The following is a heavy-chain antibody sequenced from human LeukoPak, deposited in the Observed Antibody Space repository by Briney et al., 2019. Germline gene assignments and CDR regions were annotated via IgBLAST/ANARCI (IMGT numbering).Heavy chain of an antibody. CDR3: AKEPGIAAAAQNNWFDP. V-gene: IGHV3-23*01. CDR2: ISGSGGST. D-gene: IGHD6-13*01. J-gene: IGHJ5*02. CDR1: GFIFSNYA. Sequence: GGSLRLSCVASGFIFSNYAMSWVRQAPGKGLEWVSIISGSGGSTYYVDSVKGRFTIFRDNSKNTLYLQMNSLRAEDTAVYYCAKEPGIAAAAQNNWFDPWGQGTLVTVSS.